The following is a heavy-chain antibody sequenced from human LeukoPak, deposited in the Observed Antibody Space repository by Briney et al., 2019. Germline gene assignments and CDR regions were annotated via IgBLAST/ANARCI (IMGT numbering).Heavy chain of an antibody. D-gene: IGHD5-24*01. J-gene: IGHJ4*02. CDR1: GFTVSSNY. CDR2: IYSGGST. CDR3: ARELRWQGTDFDY. V-gene: IGHV3-66*01. Sequence: GGSLRLSCAASGFTVSSNYMSWVRQAPGKGLEWVSVIYSGGSTYYADSVKGRFTISRDNSKNTLYLQMNSLRAEDTAVHYCARELRWQGTDFDYWGQGTLVTVSS.